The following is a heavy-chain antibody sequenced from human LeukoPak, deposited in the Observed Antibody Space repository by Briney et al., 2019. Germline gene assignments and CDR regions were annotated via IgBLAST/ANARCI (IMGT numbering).Heavy chain of an antibody. J-gene: IGHJ5*02. V-gene: IGHV3-7*01. Sequence: GGSLRLSCAASGFTFSTYWMSWVRQAPGRGLEWVANIKQDGSEKYYVDSVKGRFTISRDNAKNSLYLQMNSLRAEDTAVYYCARATKQLAQGGWFDPWGQGTLVTVSS. CDR1: GFTFSTYW. CDR3: ARATKQLAQGGWFDP. D-gene: IGHD6-6*01. CDR2: IKQDGSEK.